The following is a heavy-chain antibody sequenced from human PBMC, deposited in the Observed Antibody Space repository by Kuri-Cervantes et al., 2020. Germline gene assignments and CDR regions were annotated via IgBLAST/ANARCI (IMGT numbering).Heavy chain of an antibody. D-gene: IGHD4-17*01. CDR1: GFTFSSYG. CDR2: IWYDGSNK. J-gene: IGHJ4*02. Sequence: GESLKISCAASGFTFSSYGMHWVRQAPGKGLEWVAVIWYDGSNKYYADSVKGRFTISRDNSKNTPYLQMNSLRAEDTAVYYCARIYGDYARIDYWGQGTLVTVSS. V-gene: IGHV3-33*08. CDR3: ARIYGDYARIDY.